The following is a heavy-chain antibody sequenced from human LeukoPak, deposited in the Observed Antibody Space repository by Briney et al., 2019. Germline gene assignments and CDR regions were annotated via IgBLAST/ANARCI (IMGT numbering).Heavy chain of an antibody. CDR1: GGFISRYY. Sequence: PSETLTLTCTVSGGFISRYYWSWIRQPPGRAVEWFVYIYYSGSTNYNPSLKSRVTISVDTSKNQFSLRLSSVTASDTAVYYCAKQYSSASPFDPWGQGTLVTVSS. CDR3: AKQYSSASPFDP. J-gene: IGHJ5*02. CDR2: IYYSGST. D-gene: IGHD6-19*01. V-gene: IGHV4-59*08.